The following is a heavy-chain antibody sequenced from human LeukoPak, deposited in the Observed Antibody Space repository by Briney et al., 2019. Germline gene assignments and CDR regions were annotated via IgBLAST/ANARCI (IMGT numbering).Heavy chain of an antibody. CDR2: IYYSGST. J-gene: IGHJ4*02. D-gene: IGHD6-13*01. CDR3: ARGAVKGGIAAAGTTAPDY. CDR1: GGSISSYY. Sequence: PSETLSLTCTVSGGSISSYYRSWIRQPPEKGLEWIGYIYYSGSTNYNPSLKSRVTISVDTSKNQFSLKLSSVTAADTAVYYCARGAVKGGIAAAGTTAPDYWGQGTLVTVSS. V-gene: IGHV4-59*08.